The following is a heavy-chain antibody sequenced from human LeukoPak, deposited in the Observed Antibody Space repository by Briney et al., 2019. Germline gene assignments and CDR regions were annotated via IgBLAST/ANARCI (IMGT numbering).Heavy chain of an antibody. V-gene: IGHV1-2*02. J-gene: IGHJ4*02. CDR3: ARENRPGYSGYDAPLGY. Sequence: ASVKVSCKASGYNLTGYYLHWVRQAPGQGLEWVGWINFSSGGANYAQNFQGRVTMTRDTSSTTASMELRRLTSDDTAVYYCARENRPGYSGYDAPLGYWGQGTLVTVSS. D-gene: IGHD5-12*01. CDR2: INFSSGGA. CDR1: GYNLTGYY.